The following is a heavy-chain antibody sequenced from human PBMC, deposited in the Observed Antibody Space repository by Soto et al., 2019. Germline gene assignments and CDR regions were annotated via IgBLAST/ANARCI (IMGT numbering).Heavy chain of an antibody. CDR2: IKQDGSEK. CDR1: GFTFSSYW. D-gene: IGHD6-6*01. Sequence: GGSLRLSCAASGFTFSSYWMSWVRQAPGKGLEWVANIKQDGSEKYYVDSVKGRFTISRDNAKNSLYLQMNSLRAEDTAVYYYASYKRSGIAARRYFDYWGQGTLVTVSS. V-gene: IGHV3-7*05. CDR3: ASYKRSGIAARRYFDY. J-gene: IGHJ4*02.